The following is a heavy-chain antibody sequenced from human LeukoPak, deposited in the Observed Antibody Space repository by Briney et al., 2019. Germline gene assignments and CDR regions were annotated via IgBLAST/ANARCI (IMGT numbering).Heavy chain of an antibody. J-gene: IGHJ4*02. D-gene: IGHD6-13*01. CDR2: ISYDGSNK. CDR3: ARGWYSSGWYSSFDY. Sequence: GGSLRPSCAASGFMFSYYAMHWVRQAPGKGLEWVAVISYDGSNKYYADSVKGRFTISRDNSKNTLYLQMNSLKAEDTAVYYCARGWYSSGWYSSFDYWGQGTLVTVSS. V-gene: IGHV3-30-3*01. CDR1: GFMFSYYA.